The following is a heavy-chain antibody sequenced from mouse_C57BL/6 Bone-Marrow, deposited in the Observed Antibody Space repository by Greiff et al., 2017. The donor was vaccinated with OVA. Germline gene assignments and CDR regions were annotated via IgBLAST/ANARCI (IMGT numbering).Heavy chain of an antibody. CDR1: GYSFTGYF. J-gene: IGHJ4*01. D-gene: IGHD1-1*01. CDR3: ARRGTTVVAPYYAMDY. V-gene: IGHV1-20*01. Sequence: VQLQQSGPELVKPGDSVKISCKASGYSFTGYFMNWVMQSHGKSLEWIGRINPYNGDTFYNQKFKGKATLTVDKSSSTAHMELRSLTSEDSAVYYCARRGTTVVAPYYAMDYWGQGTSVTVSS. CDR2: INPYNGDT.